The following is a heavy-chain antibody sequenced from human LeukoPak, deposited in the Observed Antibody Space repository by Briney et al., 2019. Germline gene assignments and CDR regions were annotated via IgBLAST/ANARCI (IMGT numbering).Heavy chain of an antibody. CDR1: GGSVSSGSYY. D-gene: IGHD3-22*01. CDR2: IYYSGST. Sequence: SETLSLTCTVSGGSVSSGSYYWSWIRQPPGKGLEWIGYIYYSGSTNYNPSLKSRVTISVDTSKNQFSLKLSSVTAADTAVYYCARVGEYYDSSGYVDYWGQGTLVTVSS. J-gene: IGHJ4*02. V-gene: IGHV4-61*01. CDR3: ARVGEYYDSSGYVDY.